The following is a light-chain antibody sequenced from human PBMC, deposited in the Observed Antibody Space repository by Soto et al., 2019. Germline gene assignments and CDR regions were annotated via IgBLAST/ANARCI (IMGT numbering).Light chain of an antibody. CDR2: DNN. CDR3: QSYDSRLSGSV. J-gene: IGLJ2*01. Sequence: QSVLTQPPSVSGAPGQRVTISCTGSSSNIGANYDVHWYQQLPGTAPKLLIYDNNNRPSGVPDRFSGSKSGTSASLAITGLQAEDEADYYCQSYDSRLSGSVFGGGTQLTVL. CDR1: SSNIGANYD. V-gene: IGLV1-40*01.